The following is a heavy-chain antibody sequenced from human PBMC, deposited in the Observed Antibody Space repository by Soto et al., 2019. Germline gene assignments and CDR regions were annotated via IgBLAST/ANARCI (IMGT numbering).Heavy chain of an antibody. V-gene: IGHV4-30-2*01. J-gene: IGHJ4*02. CDR3: ARGGKTVTTFDY. CDR1: GGSISSGGYS. CDR2: IYHSGST. D-gene: IGHD4-17*01. Sequence: QLQLQESGSGLVKPSQTLSLTCAVSGGSISSGGYSWSWIRQPPGKGLEWIGYIYHSGSTYYNRSPTSRVXXXVXXAKTQFSLKLSSVTAADTAVYYCARGGKTVTTFDYWGQGTLVTVSS.